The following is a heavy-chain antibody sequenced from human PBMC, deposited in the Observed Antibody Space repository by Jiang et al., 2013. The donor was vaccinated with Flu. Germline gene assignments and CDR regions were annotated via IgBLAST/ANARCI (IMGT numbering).Heavy chain of an antibody. Sequence: RVTISVDTSKNQFSLKLSSVTAADTAVYCCARRLLYYYGMDVWGQGTTVTVSS. CDR3: ARRLLYYYGMDV. J-gene: IGHJ6*02. D-gene: IGHD2-15*01. V-gene: IGHV4-59*08.